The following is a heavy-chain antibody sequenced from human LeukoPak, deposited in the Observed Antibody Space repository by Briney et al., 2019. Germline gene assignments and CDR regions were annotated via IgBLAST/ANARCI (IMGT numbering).Heavy chain of an antibody. V-gene: IGHV4-34*01. CDR1: GGSFSGYY. CDR2: INHNGST. CDR3: ARGRLFYDSSGYYGY. J-gene: IGHJ4*02. D-gene: IGHD3-22*01. Sequence: SETLSLTCAVYGGSFSGYYWSWIRQPPGKGLEWIGEINHNGSTNYNPSLKSRVTISVDTSKNQFSLKLSSVTAADTAVYYCARGRLFYDSSGYYGYWGQGTLVTVSS.